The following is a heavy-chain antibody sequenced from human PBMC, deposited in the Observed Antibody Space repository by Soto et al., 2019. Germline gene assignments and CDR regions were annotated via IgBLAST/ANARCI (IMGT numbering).Heavy chain of an antibody. CDR1: CCSVSSYK. CDR2: IYTSGST. Sequence: PSETLCFTFTVACCSVSSYKLSWSRQPAGKGLEWIGRIYTSGSTNYNPSLKSRVTMSVDTSKKQFSLKLSSVTAAETAVYYCAGDASWSRGMDVWAQATTLTISS. CDR3: AGDASWSRGMDV. V-gene: IGHV4-4*07. D-gene: IGHD6-13*01. J-gene: IGHJ6*02.